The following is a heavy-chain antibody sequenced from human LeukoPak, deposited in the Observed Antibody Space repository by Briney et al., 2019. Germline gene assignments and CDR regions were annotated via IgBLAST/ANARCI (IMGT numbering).Heavy chain of an antibody. CDR2: ISNSGNT. J-gene: IGHJ4*02. Sequence: SETLSLTCSVSGTSISTGSYYWTWIRQPAGKGLEWLGRISNSGNTFYNPSLKSRVTISLDTSENQFSLKLSSVTAADTAAYYCARGNNGFTVLDSWGQGILVTVSS. CDR3: ARGNNGFTVLDS. V-gene: IGHV4-61*02. CDR1: GTSISTGSYY. D-gene: IGHD1/OR15-1a*01.